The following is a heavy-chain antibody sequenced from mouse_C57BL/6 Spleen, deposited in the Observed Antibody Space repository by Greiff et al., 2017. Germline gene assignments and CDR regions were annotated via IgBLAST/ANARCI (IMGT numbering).Heavy chain of an antibody. CDR1: GFTFTDYY. J-gene: IGHJ4*01. V-gene: IGHV7-3*01. CDR3: ARSPLRTGAMDY. Sequence: EVKLVESGGGLVQPGGSLSLSCAASGFTFTDYYMSWVRQPPGKALEWLGFIRNKANGYTTADSASVKGRFTISRENSQSILYLQMDALRAEDSATYYCARSPLRTGAMDYWGQGTSVTVSS. CDR2: IRNKANGYTT. D-gene: IGHD1-1*01.